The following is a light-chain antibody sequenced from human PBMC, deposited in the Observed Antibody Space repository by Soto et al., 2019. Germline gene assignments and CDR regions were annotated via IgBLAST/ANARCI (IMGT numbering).Light chain of an antibody. Sequence: QSVLTQPPSVSGAPGQRVTISCTGSSSNIGAGYDVHWYQQLPGTAPKLIIYGNSNRPSGVPDRCSGSKSGTSASLAITGLQAEDEADYYCQADDSSLSAYVVFGGGTKLTVL. CDR2: GNS. CDR1: SSNIGAGYD. CDR3: QADDSSLSAYVV. V-gene: IGLV1-40*01. J-gene: IGLJ2*01.